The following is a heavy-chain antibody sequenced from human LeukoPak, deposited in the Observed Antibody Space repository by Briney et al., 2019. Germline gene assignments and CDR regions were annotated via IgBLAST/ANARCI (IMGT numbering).Heavy chain of an antibody. CDR2: IKDRIDGATT. CDR3: TTDFSHFDLSSGYYPY. Sequence: TPGGSLRLSCVASGFSFTSAWMVWVRQAPGKGLEWVGRIKDRIDGATTDLAAPVKGRFTISRDDSRSTVYLQMDSLKTEDTAIYYCTTDFSHFDLSSGYYPYWGLGSLVSVSS. CDR1: GFSFTSAW. J-gene: IGHJ4*02. D-gene: IGHD3-3*01. V-gene: IGHV3-15*01.